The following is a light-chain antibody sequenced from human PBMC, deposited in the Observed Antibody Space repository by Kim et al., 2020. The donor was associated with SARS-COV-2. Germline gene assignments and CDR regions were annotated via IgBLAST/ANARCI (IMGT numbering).Light chain of an antibody. CDR2: ENS. CDR1: KLGEKY. V-gene: IGLV3-1*01. J-gene: IGLJ2*01. Sequence: SYELTQPPSVSVSPGQTASITCSGDKLGEKYACWYQQKPGQSPVLVMYENSDRPSGIPERFSGSNSGNTATLTISGTQAMDEADYYCQAWDSRTVVFGGGTKLTVL. CDR3: QAWDSRTVV.